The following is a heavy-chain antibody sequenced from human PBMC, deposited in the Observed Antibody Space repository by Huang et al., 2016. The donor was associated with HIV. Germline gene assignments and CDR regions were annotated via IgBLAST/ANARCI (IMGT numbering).Heavy chain of an antibody. J-gene: IGHJ4*02. V-gene: IGHV5-51*01. CDR3: ARRLNSDHGGYFDY. CDR1: GYSFTSYW. CDR2: SYPGDSDT. Sequence: EVQLVQSGAEVKKPGEFLKISCKGSGYSFTSYWVGWVRQMPGKGLEWMGISYPGDSDTRYSPSFQGQVTISADKSTSTAYLQWSSLKASDIAMYYCARRLNSDHGGYFDYWGQGTLVTVSS. D-gene: IGHD3-10*01.